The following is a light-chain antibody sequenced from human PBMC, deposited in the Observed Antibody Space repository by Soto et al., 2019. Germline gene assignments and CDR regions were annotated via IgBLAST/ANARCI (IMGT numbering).Light chain of an antibody. CDR3: TSYTSSSTQV. CDR1: SSDVGGYDY. Sequence: QSVLTQPASVSGSPGQSITISCTGTSSDVGGYDYVSWYQQHPGTAPRLIIFEVTNRPSGVSNHFSGSKSGNTASLTISGLQAADEADYYCTSYTSSSTQVFGTGTKVTVL. V-gene: IGLV2-14*01. CDR2: EVT. J-gene: IGLJ1*01.